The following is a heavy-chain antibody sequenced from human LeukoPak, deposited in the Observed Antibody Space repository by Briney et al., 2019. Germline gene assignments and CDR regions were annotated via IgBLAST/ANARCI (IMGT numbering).Heavy chain of an antibody. CDR1: GYTFTSYY. V-gene: IGHV1-46*01. CDR2: INPGGGST. D-gene: IGHD3-10*01. Sequence: ASVTVSCKASGYTFTSYYIHWVRQSPGQGLEWMGIINPGGGSTSYAQKFQGRVTMPRDTSTSTVYMELSSLRSEDTAVFYCARDGYGSYYFLGYWGQGTLVTVSS. J-gene: IGHJ4*02. CDR3: ARDGYGSYYFLGY.